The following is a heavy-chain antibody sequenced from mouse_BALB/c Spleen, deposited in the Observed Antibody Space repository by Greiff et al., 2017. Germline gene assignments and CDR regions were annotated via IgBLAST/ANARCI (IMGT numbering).Heavy chain of an antibody. D-gene: IGHD3-1*01. CDR1: GYSITSDYA. V-gene: IGHV3-2*02. CDR2: ISYSGST. CDR3: ARGSSGYVFAY. J-gene: IGHJ3*01. Sequence: EVMLVESGPGLVKPSQSLSLTCTVTGYSITSDYAWNWIRQFPGNKLEWMGYISYSGSTSYNPSLKSRISITRDTSKNQFFLQLNSVTTEDTATYYCARGSSGYVFAYWGQGTLVTVSA.